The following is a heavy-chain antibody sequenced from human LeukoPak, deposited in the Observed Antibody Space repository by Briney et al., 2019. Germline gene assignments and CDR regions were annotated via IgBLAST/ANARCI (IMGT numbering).Heavy chain of an antibody. CDR3: ARDGGGGYSGYAFYY. CDR1: GGSISSGSYY. Sequence: SETLSLTCTVSGGSISSGSYYWSWIRQPAGKGLEWIGRIYTSGSTNYNPSLKSRVTISVDTSKNQFSLKLSSVTAADTAVYYCARDGGGGYSGYAFYYWGQGTLVTVSS. V-gene: IGHV4-61*02. D-gene: IGHD5-12*01. J-gene: IGHJ4*02. CDR2: IYTSGST.